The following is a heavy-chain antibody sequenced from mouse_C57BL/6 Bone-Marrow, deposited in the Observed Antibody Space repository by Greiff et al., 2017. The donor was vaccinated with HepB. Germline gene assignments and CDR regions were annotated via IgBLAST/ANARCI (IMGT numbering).Heavy chain of an antibody. CDR2: ISSGGSYT. J-gene: IGHJ2*01. CDR1: GFTFSSYG. Sequence: DVMLVESGGDLVKPGGSLKLSCAASGFTFSSYGMSWVRQTPDKRLEWVATISSGGSYTYYPDSVKGRFTISRDNAKNTLYLQMSSLKSEDTAMYYCARQGLLCDDWGQGTTLTVSS. CDR3: ARQGLLCDD. V-gene: IGHV5-6*02. D-gene: IGHD2-1*01.